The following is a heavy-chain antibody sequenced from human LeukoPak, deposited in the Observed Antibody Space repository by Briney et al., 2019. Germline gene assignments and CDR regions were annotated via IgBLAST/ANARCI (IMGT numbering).Heavy chain of an antibody. Sequence: GGSLRLSCSASGFTFNAYAMSWVRQAPGKGLEWVSAIGISSTTTYYADSVKGRFTISGDNSKNTLYLQMNSLRAEDTAVYYCAEDVQASSGWPIDYWGQGTLVTVSS. CDR3: AEDVQASSGWPIDY. V-gene: IGHV3-23*01. J-gene: IGHJ4*02. CDR1: GFTFNAYA. D-gene: IGHD6-19*01. CDR2: IGISSTTT.